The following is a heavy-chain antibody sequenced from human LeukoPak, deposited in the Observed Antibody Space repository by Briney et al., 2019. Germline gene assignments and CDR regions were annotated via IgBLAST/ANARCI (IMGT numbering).Heavy chain of an antibody. D-gene: IGHD6-19*01. V-gene: IGHV3-74*01. Sequence: GESLKISCAASGFTFSSYWMHWVRQAPGKGLVWVSRINSDGSSTSYADSVKGRFTISRDNAKNTLYLQMNSLRAEDTAVYYCARDRGSGWYYFDYWGQGTLVTVSS. CDR1: GFTFSSYW. J-gene: IGHJ4*02. CDR3: ARDRGSGWYYFDY. CDR2: INSDGSST.